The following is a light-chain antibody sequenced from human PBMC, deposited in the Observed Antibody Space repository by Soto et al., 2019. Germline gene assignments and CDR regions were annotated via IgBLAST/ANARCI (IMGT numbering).Light chain of an antibody. V-gene: IGLV2-8*01. J-gene: IGLJ1*01. CDR2: EVT. Sequence: QSALAQPPSASGSPGQSVTISCTGTSSDVGGYNFVSWYQQHPGKAPKLIIYEVTKRPSGVPDRFSGSKSVNTAYLTVSGLQAEDEADYYCCSYAGNNKVVFGSGTKLTVL. CDR3: CSYAGNNKVV. CDR1: SSDVGGYNF.